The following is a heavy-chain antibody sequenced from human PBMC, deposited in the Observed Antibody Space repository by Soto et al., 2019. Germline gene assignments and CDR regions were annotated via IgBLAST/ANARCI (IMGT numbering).Heavy chain of an antibody. CDR1: GGSISPYY. CDR3: ARLSSAWQDNWFDP. D-gene: IGHD6-19*01. Sequence: PSETLSLTCTVSGGSISPYYGSWIRQPPGQRLEWIAYIYYSGSTSYNPSLKSRLTISVDTSKNQFSVRLSSVTAADTAMYYCARLSSAWQDNWFDPWGQGTLVTV. J-gene: IGHJ5*02. V-gene: IGHV4-59*01. CDR2: IYYSGST.